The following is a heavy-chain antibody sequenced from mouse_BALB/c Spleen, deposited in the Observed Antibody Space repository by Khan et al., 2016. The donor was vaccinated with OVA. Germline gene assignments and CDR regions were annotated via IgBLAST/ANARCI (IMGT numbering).Heavy chain of an antibody. Sequence: QVQLQQSGAELVRPGASVKLTCKASGYTFTNYWVHWVTQRPGQGLEWIGEIYPGDGRTNCHEKFKNKATLTVDKSSNTAYIQLNSLTSEDSAVYYCTRNAYFGNYFDHWGPGTTLTVSS. CDR2: IYPGDGRT. CDR3: TRNAYFGNYFDH. CDR1: GYTFTNYW. J-gene: IGHJ2*01. D-gene: IGHD2-10*01. V-gene: IGHV1S81*02.